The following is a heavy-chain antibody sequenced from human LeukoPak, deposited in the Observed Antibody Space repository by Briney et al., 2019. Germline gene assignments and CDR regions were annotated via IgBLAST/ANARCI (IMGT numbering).Heavy chain of an antibody. CDR1: GFTFSSYD. V-gene: IGHV3-23*01. CDR2: IRGSDRST. Sequence: GTSLTLSCAASGFTFSSYDMSWGRQAPGEGLEWVSSIRGSDRSTYYADSVKGRFTISKDNSKNTLYLQMNSLRADDTAVYYCAKGLAVDYWGQGILVTVSS. CDR3: AKGLAVDY. J-gene: IGHJ4*02.